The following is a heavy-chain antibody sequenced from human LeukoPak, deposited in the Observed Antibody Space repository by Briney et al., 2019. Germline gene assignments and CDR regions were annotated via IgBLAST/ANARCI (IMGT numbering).Heavy chain of an antibody. J-gene: IGHJ4*02. CDR3: ARGPPGSYLDY. D-gene: IGHD1-26*01. V-gene: IGHV1-18*01. Sequence: RASVKVSCKASGGTFSSYAISWVRQAPGQGLEWMGWISAYNGNTNYAQKLQGRVTMTTDTSTSTAYMELRSLRSDDTAVYYCARGPPGSYLDYWGQGTLVTVSS. CDR2: ISAYNGNT. CDR1: GGTFSSYA.